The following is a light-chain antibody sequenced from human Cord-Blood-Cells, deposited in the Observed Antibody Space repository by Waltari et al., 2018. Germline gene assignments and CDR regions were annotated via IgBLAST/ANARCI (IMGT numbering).Light chain of an antibody. Sequence: MTQSPATLSVSPGERATLSCRASQSVSSNLAWYQQKPGKAPKLLIYAASSLQSGVPSRFSGSGSGTDFTLTISSLQPEDFATYYCQQSYSTPRTFGQVTKVEIK. CDR3: QQSYSTPRT. J-gene: IGKJ1*01. CDR2: AAS. V-gene: IGKV1-39*01. CDR1: QSVSSN.